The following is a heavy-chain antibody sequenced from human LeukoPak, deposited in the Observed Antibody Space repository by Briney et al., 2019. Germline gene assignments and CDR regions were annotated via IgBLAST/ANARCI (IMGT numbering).Heavy chain of an antibody. D-gene: IGHD5-18*01. CDR3: AKDLRIQLWAYYFDY. CDR2: VKTSAGDT. V-gene: IGHV3-23*01. J-gene: IGHJ4*02. Sequence: GGSLRLSCAASGFMFSNYAMSWVRQAPGRGLEWVSAVKTSAGDTYYADSVKGRFTISRDNSKNTLYLHMNSLRDEDTAVYYCAKDLRIQLWAYYFDYWGQGTLVTVSS. CDR1: GFMFSNYA.